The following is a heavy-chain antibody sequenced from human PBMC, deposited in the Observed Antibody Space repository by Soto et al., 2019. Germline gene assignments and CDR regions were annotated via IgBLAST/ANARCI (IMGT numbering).Heavy chain of an antibody. J-gene: IGHJ4*02. CDR2: IYPGDSDV. CDR1: GYTFTTYW. CDR3: ARQNYAGYGRYDSAFDT. V-gene: IGHV5-51*01. D-gene: IGHD5-12*01. Sequence: EVQLVQSGAEVKKPGESLKISCQGSGYTFTTYWVGWVRQRPGKGLDWMGNIYPGDSDVKYSPSFQGQVTISVDKSISTAYLQWNSLKASDTAVYYCARQNYAGYGRYDSAFDTWGQGTLVTVSS.